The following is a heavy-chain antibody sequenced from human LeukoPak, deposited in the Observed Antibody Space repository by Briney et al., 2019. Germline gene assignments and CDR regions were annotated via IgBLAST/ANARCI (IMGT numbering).Heavy chain of an antibody. Sequence: ASVKVSCKASGYTFTSYDINWVRQATGQGLEWMGWMNPNSGNTGYAQKFQGRVTMTRNTSISTAYMELSSLRSEDTAVYYCARAPCSSSSWPYNWFDPWGQGTLVTVSS. CDR3: ARAPCSSSSWPYNWFDP. CDR2: MNPNSGNT. J-gene: IGHJ5*02. CDR1: GYTFTSYD. D-gene: IGHD6-13*01. V-gene: IGHV1-8*01.